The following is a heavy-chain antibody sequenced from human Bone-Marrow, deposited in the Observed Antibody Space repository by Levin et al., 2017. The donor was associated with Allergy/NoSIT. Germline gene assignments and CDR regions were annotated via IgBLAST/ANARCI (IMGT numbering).Heavy chain of an antibody. D-gene: IGHD4-17*01. CDR2: ISSGSRYM. CDR3: AAPVRFGDYTFDY. V-gene: IGHV3-21*01. Sequence: GGSLRLSFAASGFNFRDFYMTWVRQAPGKGLEWVSSISSGSRYMFYADSLKGRFTVSRDDAKNSLFLQMDSLRVEDTGVYYCAAPVRFGDYTFDYWGQGALVTVSA. CDR1: GFNFRDFY. J-gene: IGHJ4*02.